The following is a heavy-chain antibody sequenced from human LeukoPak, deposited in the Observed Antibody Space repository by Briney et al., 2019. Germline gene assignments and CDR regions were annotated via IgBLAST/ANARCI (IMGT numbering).Heavy chain of an antibody. V-gene: IGHV1-24*01. Sequence: ASVKVFCKSPGYTLSELCMHWVRQAPGKGLEWMGGFDPEDGETIYAQKFQGRVTMTEDTSTDTAYMELSSLRSEDTAVYYCAANFSRITVTSPLAYWGQGTLVTVSS. J-gene: IGHJ4*02. D-gene: IGHD4-17*01. CDR1: GYTLSELC. CDR2: FDPEDGET. CDR3: AANFSRITVTSPLAY.